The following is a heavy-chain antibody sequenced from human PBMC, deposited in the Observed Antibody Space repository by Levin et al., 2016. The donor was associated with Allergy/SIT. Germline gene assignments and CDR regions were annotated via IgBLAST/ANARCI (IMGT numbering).Heavy chain of an antibody. J-gene: IGHJ4*02. CDR3: ATGRSSRSLDF. CDR1: GFTFSIYT. CDR2: ITSSSSYI. V-gene: IGHV3-21*01. D-gene: IGHD6-6*01. Sequence: GGSLRLSCAASGFTFSIYTMSWVRQAPGKGLEWVSSITSSSSYINYADSVKGRFTISRDNAKNSLYLQMNSLRAEDTAVYYCATGRSSRSLDFWGQGTLVTVSS.